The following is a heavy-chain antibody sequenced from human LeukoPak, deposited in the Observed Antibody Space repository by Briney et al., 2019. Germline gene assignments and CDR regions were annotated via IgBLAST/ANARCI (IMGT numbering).Heavy chain of an antibody. CDR3: ARDLYYYDSSGYSFGWYFDL. CDR2: IYYSGST. J-gene: IGHJ2*01. V-gene: IGHV4-59*06. Sequence: SETLSLTCTVSGGSTSNYYWSWIRQSPGKGLEWIGYIYYSGSTYYNPSLKSRVTISVDTSKNQFSLKLSSVTAADTAVYYCARDLYYYDSSGYSFGWYFDLWGRGTLVTVSS. CDR1: GGSTSNYY. D-gene: IGHD3-22*01.